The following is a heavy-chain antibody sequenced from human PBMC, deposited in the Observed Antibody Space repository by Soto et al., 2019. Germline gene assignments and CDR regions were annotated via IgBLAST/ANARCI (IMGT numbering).Heavy chain of an antibody. V-gene: IGHV1-69*01. CDR2: SIPISDTT. D-gene: IGHD2-2*01. CDR1: GGTFSSYA. J-gene: IGHJ6*02. CDR3: ARSQGSSTSLEIYYYYYYGMDV. Sequence: QVQLVQSGAEVKKPGSSVKVSCKASGGTFSSYAISWVRQAPGQGLEWMGGSIPISDTTNYAQKFQGRVPIPADESTSTAYMELSSLRSEDTAVYYCARSQGSSTSLEIYYYYYYGMDVWGQGTTVTVSS.